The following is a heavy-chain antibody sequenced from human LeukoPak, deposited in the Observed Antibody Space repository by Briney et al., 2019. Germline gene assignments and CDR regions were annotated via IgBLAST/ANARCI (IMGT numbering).Heavy chain of an antibody. Sequence: SETLSLTCTVSGASISSYYCSWIRQPPGKGLEWIGYIYYSGSTNYNPSLKSRVTISVDTSKNQFSLRLSSVTAADTAVYYCARHRYYYDSSGYYYQPWGQGTLVTVSS. CDR3: ARHRYYYDSSGYYYQP. CDR1: GASISSYY. V-gene: IGHV4-59*01. J-gene: IGHJ5*02. CDR2: IYYSGST. D-gene: IGHD3-22*01.